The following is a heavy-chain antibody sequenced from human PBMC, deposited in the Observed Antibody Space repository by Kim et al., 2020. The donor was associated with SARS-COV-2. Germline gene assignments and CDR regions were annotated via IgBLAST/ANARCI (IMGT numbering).Heavy chain of an antibody. D-gene: IGHD3-22*01. J-gene: IGHJ4*02. CDR2: IYYSGST. V-gene: IGHV4-31*03. CDR1: GGSISSGGYY. Sequence: SETLSLTCTVSGGSISSGGYYWSWISQHPGKGLEWIGYIYYSGSTYYNPSLKSRVTISVDTSKNQFSLKLSSVTAADTAVYYCARTHINYDSSGYYLGVGGFDYWGQGTLVTVSS. CDR3: ARTHINYDSSGYYLGVGGFDY.